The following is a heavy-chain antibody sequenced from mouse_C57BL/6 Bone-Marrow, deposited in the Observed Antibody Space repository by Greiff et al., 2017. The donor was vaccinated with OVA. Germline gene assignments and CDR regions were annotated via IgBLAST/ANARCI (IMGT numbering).Heavy chain of an antibody. J-gene: IGHJ2*01. D-gene: IGHD2-5*01. CDR1: GYTFTDYE. Sequence: VKVVESGAELVRPGASVTLSCKASGYTFTDYEMHWVKQTPVHGLEWIGAIDPETGGTAYNQKFKGKAILTADKSSSTAYMELRSLTSEDSAVYYCTRGSYYSNPGYWGQGTTLTVSS. CDR2: IDPETGGT. V-gene: IGHV1-15*01. CDR3: TRGSYYSNPGY.